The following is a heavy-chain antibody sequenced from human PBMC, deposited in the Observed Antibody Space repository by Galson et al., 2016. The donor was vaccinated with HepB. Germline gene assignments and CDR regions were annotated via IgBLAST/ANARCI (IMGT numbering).Heavy chain of an antibody. CDR2: IYGSGDT. CDR1: GFIVSTNY. J-gene: IGHJ4*02. CDR3: ASPVPLGD. Sequence: SLRLSCAASGFIVSTNYMTWVRQAPGKGLEWVSIIYGSGDTYYADSVQGRFTISRDNSKNTLYLQMNSLRVEDTAVYYCASPVPLGDWGQGTLVTVSS. D-gene: IGHD2-21*01. V-gene: IGHV3-53*01.